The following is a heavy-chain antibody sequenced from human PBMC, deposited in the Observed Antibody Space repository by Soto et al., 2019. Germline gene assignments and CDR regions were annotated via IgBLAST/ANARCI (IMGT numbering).Heavy chain of an antibody. Sequence: GGSLRLSCAASGFTFSSYAMSWVRQAPGKGPEWVAYVSGSGNTQYYADSVKGRFTISRDNAMQSLYLQLNSLRDEDTAVYYCARDPKSGNQKLYFDYWGQGALVTVSS. V-gene: IGHV3-48*02. J-gene: IGHJ4*02. CDR2: VSGSGNTQ. CDR3: ARDPKSGNQKLYFDY. D-gene: IGHD1-26*01. CDR1: GFTFSSYA.